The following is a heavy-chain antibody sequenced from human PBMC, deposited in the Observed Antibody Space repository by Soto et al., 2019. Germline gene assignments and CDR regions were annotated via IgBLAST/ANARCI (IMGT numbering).Heavy chain of an antibody. D-gene: IGHD1-26*01. CDR1: GYTFTGYY. CDR2: INPNSGGT. Sequence: GASVKVSCKASGYTFTGYYMHWVRQAPGQGLEWMGWINPNSGGTNYAQKFQGWVTMTRDTSISTAYMELSRLRSGDTAVYYCARDIVGGRLDVFDIWGQGTMVIVSS. CDR3: ARDIVGGRLDVFDI. J-gene: IGHJ3*02. V-gene: IGHV1-2*04.